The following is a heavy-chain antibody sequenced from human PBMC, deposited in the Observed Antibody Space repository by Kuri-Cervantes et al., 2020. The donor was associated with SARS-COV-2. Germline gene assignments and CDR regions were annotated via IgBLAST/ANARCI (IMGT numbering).Heavy chain of an antibody. Sequence: ASVKVSCKASGYTFTGYYMHWVRQAPGQGLEWMGWINPNSGGTNYAQKFQGRVTMTRDTSISTAYMELSRLRSDDTAVYYCARAGLELRPSYYYYYMDVWGKGTTVTVSS. CDR1: GYTFTGYY. V-gene: IGHV1-2*02. D-gene: IGHD1-7*01. CDR3: ARAGLELRPSYYYYYMDV. CDR2: INPNSGGT. J-gene: IGHJ6*03.